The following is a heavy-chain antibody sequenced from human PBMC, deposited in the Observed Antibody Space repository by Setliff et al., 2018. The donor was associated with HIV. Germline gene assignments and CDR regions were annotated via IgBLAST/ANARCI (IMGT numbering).Heavy chain of an antibody. Sequence: PSETLSLTCTVSGGSISSYYWSWIRQPPGKGLEWIGYIYTSGSTNYNPSLKSRVTISVDTSKNQFSLELRSVTAADTAVYFCARGNWGMLGYWGQGTLVTVSS. CDR2: IYTSGST. D-gene: IGHD7-27*01. CDR1: GGSISSYY. J-gene: IGHJ4*02. V-gene: IGHV4-4*08. CDR3: ARGNWGMLGY.